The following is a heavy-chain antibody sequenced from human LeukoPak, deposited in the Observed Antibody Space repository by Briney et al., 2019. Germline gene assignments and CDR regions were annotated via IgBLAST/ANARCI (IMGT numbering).Heavy chain of an antibody. D-gene: IGHD2-2*01. CDR3: ARAVYCSSTSCRYYYYGMDV. J-gene: IGHJ6*02. CDR1: GYTFTSYD. Sequence: ASVKVSCKASGYTFTSYDINWVRQATGQGLEWMGWMNPNSGNTGYAQKFQGRVTMTRNTSISTAYTELSSLRSEDTAVYYCARAVYCSSTSCRYYYYGMDVWGQGTTVTVSS. CDR2: MNPNSGNT. V-gene: IGHV1-8*01.